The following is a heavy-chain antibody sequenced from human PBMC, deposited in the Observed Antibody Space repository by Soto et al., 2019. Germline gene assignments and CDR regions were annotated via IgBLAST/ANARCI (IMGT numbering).Heavy chain of an antibody. D-gene: IGHD5-18*01. CDR1: GFTFSSYA. V-gene: IGHV3-30-3*01. CDR2: ISYDGSNK. J-gene: IGHJ6*02. CDR3: AREGDWAKWGYSYGYHYYYGMDV. Sequence: QVQLVESGGGVVQPGRSLRLSCAASGFTFSSYAMHWVRQAPGKGLEWVAVISYDGSNKYYADSVKGRFTISRDNSKNTLYRQMNSLRAEDTAVYYCAREGDWAKWGYSYGYHYYYGMDVWGQGTTVTVSS.